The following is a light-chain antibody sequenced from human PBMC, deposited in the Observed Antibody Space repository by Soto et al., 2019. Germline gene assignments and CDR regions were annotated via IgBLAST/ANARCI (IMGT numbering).Light chain of an antibody. CDR1: QSISQY. CDR2: AAS. Sequence: DIQMTQSPSSLSASVGDRVTITCRASQSISQYLNWYQQKPGKAPKLLIYAASSLQSGVPSRFSGSGSGTDFTLTNSSLQPGAFATYFCHQSYSTPHTFGPGIKVDIK. J-gene: IGKJ3*01. CDR3: HQSYSTPHT. V-gene: IGKV1-39*01.